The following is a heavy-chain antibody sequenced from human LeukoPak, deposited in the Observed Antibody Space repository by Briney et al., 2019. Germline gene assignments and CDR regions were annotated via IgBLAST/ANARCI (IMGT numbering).Heavy chain of an antibody. D-gene: IGHD3-10*02. Sequence: PGGSLRLSCAASGFTFTSYDFNWVRQAPGKGLEWVSYISNGGGTIYYADSVKGRFTISRDNAKNSLFLQMNTLRAEDTAVYYCARDSYMFGSDYWGQGTLVTVSS. CDR1: GFTFTSYD. CDR2: ISNGGGTI. V-gene: IGHV3-48*03. J-gene: IGHJ4*02. CDR3: ARDSYMFGSDY.